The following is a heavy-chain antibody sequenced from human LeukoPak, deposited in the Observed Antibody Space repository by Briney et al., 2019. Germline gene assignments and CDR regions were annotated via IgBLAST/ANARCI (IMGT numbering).Heavy chain of an antibody. J-gene: IGHJ4*02. CDR2: INHDGTDK. CDR1: GFTSTSYW. V-gene: IGHV3-7*05. CDR3: ARRDNYDY. Sequence: GGSLRLSCAASGFTSTSYWMTWVRQAPGKGLHWVANINHDGTDKNYADSVKGRFTISRDNAKRSVFLQMNSLRAEDTGLYYCARRDNYDYWGQGTLVTVSS. D-gene: IGHD2-15*01.